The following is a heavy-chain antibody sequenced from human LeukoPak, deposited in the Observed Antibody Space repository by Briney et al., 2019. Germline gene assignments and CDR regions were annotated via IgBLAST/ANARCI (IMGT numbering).Heavy chain of an antibody. CDR1: GYTFTGYY. J-gene: IGHJ4*02. CDR3: ATFTMVRGVTSE. CDR2: INPNSGGT. D-gene: IGHD3-10*01. V-gene: IGHV1-2*02. Sequence: ASVKVSCKASGYTFTGYYMHWVRQAPGQGLEWMGWINPNSGGTNYAQKFQGRVTMTRDTSISTAYMELSRLRSDDTAVYYCATFTMVRGVTSEWGQGTLVTVSS.